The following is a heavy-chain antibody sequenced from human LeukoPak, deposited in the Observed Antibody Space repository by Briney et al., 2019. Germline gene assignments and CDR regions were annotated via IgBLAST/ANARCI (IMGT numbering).Heavy chain of an antibody. J-gene: IGHJ4*02. CDR2: INPNSGGT. CDR1: GYTFTRYY. Sequence: ASVKVSCKASGYTFTRYYMHWVRQAPGQGLEWMGWINPNSGGTNYAQKFQGRVTMTRDTSISTAYMELSRLRSDDTAVYYCARGSTTVKRFDYWGQGTLVTVSS. CDR3: ARGSTTVKRFDY. D-gene: IGHD4-17*01. V-gene: IGHV1-2*02.